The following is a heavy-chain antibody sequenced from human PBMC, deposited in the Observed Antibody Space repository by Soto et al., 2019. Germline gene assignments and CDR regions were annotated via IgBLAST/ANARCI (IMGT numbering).Heavy chain of an antibody. CDR1: GFTFSSYW. CDR2: INSDGSST. J-gene: IGHJ5*02. V-gene: IGHV3-74*01. D-gene: IGHD2-15*01. Sequence: GGSLRLSCAASGFTFSSYWMHWVRQAPGKGLVWVSRINSDGSSTSYADSVKGRFTISRDNAKNSLYLQLGSLKNEDKDDYFCSRGRYCVGGSCSLRLDLWGRGTLVTVSS. CDR3: SRGRYCVGGSCSLRLDL.